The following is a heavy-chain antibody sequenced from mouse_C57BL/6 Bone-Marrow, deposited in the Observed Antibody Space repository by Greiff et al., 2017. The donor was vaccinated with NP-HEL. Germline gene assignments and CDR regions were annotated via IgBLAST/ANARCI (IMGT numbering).Heavy chain of an antibody. CDR1: GYTFTSYW. D-gene: IGHD2-5*01. Sequence: VQLQQPGAELVRPGSSVKLSCMASGYTFTSYWMDWVKQRPGQGLEWIGNIYPSDSDTHYNQKFKDKATLTVDKSSSTAYMQLSSLTSEDSAVYYCAREGNGLCSNPYSFDYWGQGTTLTVSS. CDR2: IYPSDSDT. V-gene: IGHV1-61*01. CDR3: AREGNGLCSNPYSFDY. J-gene: IGHJ2*01.